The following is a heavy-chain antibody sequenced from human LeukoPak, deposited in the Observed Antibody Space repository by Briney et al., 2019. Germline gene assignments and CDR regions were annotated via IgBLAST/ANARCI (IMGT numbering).Heavy chain of an antibody. CDR2: IYYSGST. J-gene: IGHJ4*02. D-gene: IGHD3-16*01. CDR1: GYSITSAYY. Sequence: PSETLSLTCTVSGYSITSAYYWSWIRQPPGKGLEWIGYIYYSGSTNYNPSLKSRVTISVDTSKNQFSLKLSSVTAADTAVYYCARGASYGRPFDYWGQGTLVTVSS. CDR3: ARGASYGRPFDY. V-gene: IGHV4-61*01.